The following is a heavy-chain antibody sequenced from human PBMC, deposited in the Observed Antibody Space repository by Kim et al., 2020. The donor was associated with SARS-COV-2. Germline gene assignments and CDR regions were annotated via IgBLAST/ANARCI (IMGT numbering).Heavy chain of an antibody. V-gene: IGHV3-23*01. J-gene: IGHJ6*02. CDR2: IAESDAT. CDR1: GFTLNKSP. Sequence: GGSLRLSCAASGFTLNKSPMYWVRQAPGEGPEWVSTIAESDATNYADSVKGRFTISRDNSKNTLYLQLNNLRAEDTALYYCVKAVVDVWGQGTPVIVSS. D-gene: IGHD2-15*01. CDR3: VKAVVDV.